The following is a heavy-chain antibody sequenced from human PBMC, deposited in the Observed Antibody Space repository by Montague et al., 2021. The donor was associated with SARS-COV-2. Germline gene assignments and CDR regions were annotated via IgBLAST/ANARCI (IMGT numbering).Heavy chain of an antibody. V-gene: IGHV4-4*02. Sequence: SETLSLTCNVSGASISSSHWWSWVRQPPGKGLEWIGEIYHSGSTNYNPSLKSRVTISIDESKNQFSLKLSSVTAADTAVYYCAREFRTYGYGGQYWYFDLWGRGTLVTVSS. D-gene: IGHD3-10*01. CDR3: AREFRTYGYGGQYWYFDL. CDR1: GASISSSHW. J-gene: IGHJ2*01. CDR2: IYHSGST.